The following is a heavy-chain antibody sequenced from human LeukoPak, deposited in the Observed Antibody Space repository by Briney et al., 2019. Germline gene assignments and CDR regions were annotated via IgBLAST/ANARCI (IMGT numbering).Heavy chain of an antibody. V-gene: IGHV3-30-3*01. J-gene: IGHJ5*02. CDR1: GSTFSSYA. D-gene: IGHD1-1*01. CDR2: ISYDGSNK. CDR3: ARSRRTTYNWFDP. Sequence: PGRSLRLSCAASGSTFSSYAMHWVRQAPGKGLEWVAVISYDGSNKYYADSVKGRFTIPRDNSKNTLYLQMNSLRAEDTAVYYCARSRRTTYNWFDPWGQGTLVTVSS.